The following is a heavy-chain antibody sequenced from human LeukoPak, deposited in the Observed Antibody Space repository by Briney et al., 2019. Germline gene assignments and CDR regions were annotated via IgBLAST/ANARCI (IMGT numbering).Heavy chain of an antibody. CDR2: INHSGST. J-gene: IGHJ3*02. Sequence: SETLSLTCAVYGGSFSGYYWSWIRQPPGKGLEWIGEINHSGSTNYNPSLKSRVTISVDTSKNQFSLKLSSVTAADTAVYYCARAMVRDIYDAFDIWGQGTMVTVSS. CDR1: GGSFSGYY. V-gene: IGHV4-34*01. CDR3: ARAMVRDIYDAFDI. D-gene: IGHD3-10*01.